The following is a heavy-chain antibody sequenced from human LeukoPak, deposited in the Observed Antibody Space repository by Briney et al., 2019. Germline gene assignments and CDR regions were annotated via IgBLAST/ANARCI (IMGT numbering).Heavy chain of an antibody. CDR2: IFSRGGA. Sequence: SETLSLTCAVSGGSITGFFWTWIRQPAGEGLQYIGRIFSRGGANYNPSLQSRVAMSVDTSQNLFSLKLTSVTAADTAVYFCARVATPDVSSPLHFWGQGILVTVSS. CDR1: GGSITGFF. D-gene: IGHD6-19*01. CDR3: ARVATPDVSSPLHF. J-gene: IGHJ4*02. V-gene: IGHV4-4*07.